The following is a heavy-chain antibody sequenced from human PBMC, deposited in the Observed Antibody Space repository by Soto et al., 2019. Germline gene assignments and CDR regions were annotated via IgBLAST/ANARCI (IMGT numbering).Heavy chain of an antibody. D-gene: IGHD2-15*01. CDR2: IYPGDSDT. CDR1: GYSFTSYW. J-gene: IGHJ3*02. V-gene: IGHV5-51*01. Sequence: GESLKISCKGSGYSFTSYWIGWVRQMPGKGLEWMGIIYPGDSDTRYSPSFQGQVTISADKSISTAYLQWSSLKASDTAMYYCARHLQSCSGGSCYSEYAFDIWGQGTMVTVSS. CDR3: ARHLQSCSGGSCYSEYAFDI.